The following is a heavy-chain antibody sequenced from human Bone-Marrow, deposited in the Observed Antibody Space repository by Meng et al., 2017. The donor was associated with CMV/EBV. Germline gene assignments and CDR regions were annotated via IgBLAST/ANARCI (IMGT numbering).Heavy chain of an antibody. V-gene: IGHV1-18*01. CDR3: ARGGYYYGSGSYHSLFDY. Sequence: ASVKVSCKASGYTFTSYGISWVRQAPGQGLEWMGWISAYNGNTNYAQKLQGRVTMTTDTSTSTAYMELRSLRSDDTAVYYCARGGYYYGSGSYHSLFDYWDQGTLVTVSS. CDR1: GYTFTSYG. D-gene: IGHD3-10*01. J-gene: IGHJ4*02. CDR2: ISAYNGNT.